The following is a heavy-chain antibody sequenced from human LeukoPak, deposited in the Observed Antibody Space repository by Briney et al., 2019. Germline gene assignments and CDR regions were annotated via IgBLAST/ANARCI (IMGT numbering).Heavy chain of an antibody. CDR2: INHSGST. D-gene: IGHD1-7*01. CDR3: ARGEPFEITGTSVRLDP. V-gene: IGHV4-34*01. J-gene: IGHJ5*02. CDR1: GGPFSGYY. Sequence: SETLSLTCAVYGGPFSGYYWSWVRQPPGKGLEWIGEINHSGSTNYNPSLKSRVTISVDTSENQFSLKLSSVTAADTAVYYCARGEPFEITGTSVRLDPWGQRTLVTVSS.